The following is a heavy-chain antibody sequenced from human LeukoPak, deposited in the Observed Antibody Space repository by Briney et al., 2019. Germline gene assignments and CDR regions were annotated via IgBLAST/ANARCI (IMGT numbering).Heavy chain of an antibody. D-gene: IGHD6-19*01. V-gene: IGHV1-46*01. CDR2: INPSGGST. CDR1: GYTFTSYY. J-gene: IGHJ4*02. Sequence: ASVKVSCKASGYTFTSYYMHWVRQAPGQGLEWMGIINPSGGSTSYAQKFQGRVTMTRDMSTSTVYMELSSLRSEDTAVYYCARDDSVAGTLNYWGQRTLVTVYS. CDR3: ARDDSVAGTLNY.